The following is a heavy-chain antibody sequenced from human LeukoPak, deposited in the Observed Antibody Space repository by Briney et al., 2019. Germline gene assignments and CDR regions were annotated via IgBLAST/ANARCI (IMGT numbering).Heavy chain of an antibody. CDR2: ISTSGSTI. J-gene: IGHJ4*02. CDR1: GFTFNYYE. D-gene: IGHD1-26*01. Sequence: SGGSLRLSCATSGFTFNYYEMNWVRQAPGKGLEWVSYISTSGSTIYYADSVKGRFTVSRDNAKNSLYLQMSSLRVEDTAIYYCARKGGGSYHFDYWGQGTLVTVSS. CDR3: ARKGGGSYHFDY. V-gene: IGHV3-48*03.